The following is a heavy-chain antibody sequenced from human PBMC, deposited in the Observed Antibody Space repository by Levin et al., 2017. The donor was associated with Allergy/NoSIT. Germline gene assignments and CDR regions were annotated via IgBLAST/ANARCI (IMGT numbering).Heavy chain of an antibody. J-gene: IGHJ4*02. D-gene: IGHD4-17*01. CDR2: IYGAQT. Sequence: GESLKISCAASGFAFSSHAMTWVRQAPGKGLEWVSAIYGAQTYYADSAKGRFTISRDNSKNTLYLQLHSLRAEDTAIYYCTKGGRAYGDYYYFDNWGPGTLVTVSS. CDR1: GFAFSSHA. V-gene: IGHV3-23*05. CDR3: TKGGRAYGDYYYFDN.